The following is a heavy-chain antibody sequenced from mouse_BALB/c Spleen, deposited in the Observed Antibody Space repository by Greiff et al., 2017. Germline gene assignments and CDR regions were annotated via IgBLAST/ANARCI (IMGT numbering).Heavy chain of an antibody. J-gene: IGHJ4*01. D-gene: IGHD2-1*01. CDR2: ISSGGST. V-gene: IGHV5-6-5*01. CDR3: GRGRGNYDAMDY. Sequence: EVQLQESGGGLVKPAGSLTLSCAASGFTFSSYAMSWVRQTPEKRLEWVASISSGGSTYYPDSVKGRFTISRDNARNILYLQMSSLGSEDTAMYYCGRGRGNYDAMDYWGQGTSVTVSS. CDR1: GFTFSSYA.